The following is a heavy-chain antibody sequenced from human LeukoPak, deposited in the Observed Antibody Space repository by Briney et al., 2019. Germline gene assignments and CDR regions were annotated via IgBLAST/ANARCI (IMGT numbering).Heavy chain of an antibody. Sequence: SETLSQTRTVSGGSVSSGSYYWSWIRQPPGKGLEWIGYIYYSGSTNYNPSLKSRVTISVDTSKNQFSLKLSSVTAADTAVYYCARDRYYYDCSGYYYFDYWGQGTLVTVSS. D-gene: IGHD3-22*01. V-gene: IGHV4-61*01. CDR2: IYYSGST. CDR1: GGSVSSGSYY. CDR3: ARDRYYYDCSGYYYFDY. J-gene: IGHJ4*02.